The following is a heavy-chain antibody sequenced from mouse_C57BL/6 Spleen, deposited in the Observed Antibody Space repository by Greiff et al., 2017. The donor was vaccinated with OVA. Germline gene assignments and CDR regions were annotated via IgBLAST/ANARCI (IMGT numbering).Heavy chain of an antibody. D-gene: IGHD2-4*01. J-gene: IGHJ3*01. CDR3: ARLYYDYDGGAFAY. CDR1: GFTFSSYG. Sequence: EVQGVESGGDLVKPGGSLKLSCAASGFTFSSYGMSWVRPTPDKRLEWVATISSGGSYTYYPESVKGRFPISRDNAKNTLYLQMSSLKSEDTAMYYCARLYYDYDGGAFAYWGQGTLVTVSA. V-gene: IGHV5-6*01. CDR2: ISSGGSYT.